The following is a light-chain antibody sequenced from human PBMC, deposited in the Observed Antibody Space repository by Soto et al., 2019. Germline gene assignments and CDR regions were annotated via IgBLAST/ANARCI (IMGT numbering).Light chain of an antibody. J-gene: IGKJ5*01. CDR3: QQYNNWPIT. V-gene: IGKV1-5*01. CDR2: DAS. CDR1: QSISNW. Sequence: DIQMTQSPSTLSASVGDRVTITCRASQSISNWLAWYQQKPGKAPKLLIYDASSLQSGDPSRFSGSGSGTEFTLTISSLQPDDFAVYYCQQYNNWPITIGQGTRLEIK.